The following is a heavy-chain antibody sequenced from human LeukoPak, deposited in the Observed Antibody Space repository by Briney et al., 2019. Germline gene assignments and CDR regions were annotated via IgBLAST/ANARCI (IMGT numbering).Heavy chain of an antibody. CDR2: IIPIFGTA. J-gene: IGHJ6*04. CDR1: GGTFRSYA. V-gene: IGHV1-69*01. D-gene: IGHD3-10*01. Sequence: SVKVSCKASGGTFRSYAISWVREAPGQGLEWMGGIIPIFGTANYAQKFQGRVTITADESTSTAYMELSSLRSEDTAVYYCAIHLKNYGSGSYYNSYYYYYGMDVWGKGTTVTVSS. CDR3: AIHLKNYGSGSYYNSYYYYYGMDV.